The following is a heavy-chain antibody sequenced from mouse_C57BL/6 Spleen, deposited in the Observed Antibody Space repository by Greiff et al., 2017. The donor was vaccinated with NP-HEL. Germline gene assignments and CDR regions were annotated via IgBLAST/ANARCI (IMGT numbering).Heavy chain of an antibody. V-gene: IGHV1-82*01. J-gene: IGHJ4*01. CDR1: GYAFSSSW. D-gene: IGHD1-1*01. Sequence: QVQLQQSGPELVKPGASVKISCKASGYAFSSSWMNWVKQRPGKGLEWIGRIYPGDGDTNYNGKFKGKATLTADKSSSTAYMQLSSLTSEDSAVYFCARRGMGYYYHYAMDYWGQGTSVTVSS. CDR3: ARRGMGYYYHYAMDY. CDR2: IYPGDGDT.